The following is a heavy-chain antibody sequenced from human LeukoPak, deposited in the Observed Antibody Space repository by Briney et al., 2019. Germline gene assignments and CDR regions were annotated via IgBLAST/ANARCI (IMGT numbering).Heavy chain of an antibody. Sequence: EPGGSLRLSCAASGFTFSSYEMNWVRQAPGKGLEWVSYISSSGSTIYYADSVKGRFTISRDNAKNSLYLQMNSLRAEDTAVYYCARGLDYYGSGIPNWGQGTLVTVSS. CDR2: ISSSGSTI. V-gene: IGHV3-48*03. CDR1: GFTFSSYE. CDR3: ARGLDYYGSGIPN. D-gene: IGHD3-10*01. J-gene: IGHJ4*02.